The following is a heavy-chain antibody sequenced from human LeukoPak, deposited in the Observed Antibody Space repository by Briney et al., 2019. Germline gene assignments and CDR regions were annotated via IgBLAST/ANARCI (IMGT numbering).Heavy chain of an antibody. J-gene: IGHJ4*02. CDR2: ISGSGGST. CDR1: GFTFSSYA. Sequence: GGSLRLSCAASGFTFSSYAMSWVRQAPGKGLEWVSAISGSGGSTYYADSVKGRFTISRDNSKNTLYLQMSSLRAEGTAVYYCAKDPAYSTVTLFDYWGQGTLVTVSS. CDR3: AKDPAYSTVTLFDY. D-gene: IGHD4-17*01. V-gene: IGHV3-23*01.